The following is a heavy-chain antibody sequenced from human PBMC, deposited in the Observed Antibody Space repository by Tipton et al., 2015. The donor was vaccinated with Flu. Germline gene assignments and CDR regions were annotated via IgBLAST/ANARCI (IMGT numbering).Heavy chain of an antibody. CDR1: GYSFTSYW. CDR2: IYPGDSDT. J-gene: IGHJ6*03. D-gene: IGHD3-3*01. CDR3: ARSITIAGYYYYMDV. Sequence: QLVQSGAEVKKPGESLKISCKGSGYSFTSYWIGWVRQMPGKGLEWMGIIYPGDSDTRYSPSFQGQVTISADKSISTAYLQWSSLKASDTAMYYCARSITIAGYYYYMDVWGKGTTVTVSS. V-gene: IGHV5-51*01.